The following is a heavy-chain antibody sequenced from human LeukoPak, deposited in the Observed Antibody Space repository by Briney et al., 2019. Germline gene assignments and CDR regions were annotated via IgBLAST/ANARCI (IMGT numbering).Heavy chain of an antibody. J-gene: IGHJ4*02. V-gene: IGHV1-3*03. CDR1: GYTFTSYA. CDR3: ARALGSGGTCYYDY. Sequence: ASVKVSCKASGYTFTSYAMHWVRQAPGQRLEWMGWINAGNGNTKYSQEFQGRVTITRDTSASTAYMELSSLRSEDMAVYYCARALGSGGTCYYDYWRRGTLFTVPS. CDR2: INAGNGNT. D-gene: IGHD2-15*01.